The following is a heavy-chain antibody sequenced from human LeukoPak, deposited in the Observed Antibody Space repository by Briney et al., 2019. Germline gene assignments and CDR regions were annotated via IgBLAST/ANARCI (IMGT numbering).Heavy chain of an antibody. CDR1: GYFISSGYY. V-gene: IGHV4-61*01. D-gene: IGHD2-21*02. CDR2: IYYSGST. Sequence: SETLSLTCTVSGYFISSGYYWGWIRQPPGKGLEWIGYIYYSGSTNYNPSLKSRVTISVDTSKNQFSLRLSSVTAADTAVYYCARAGCDHGEYFQHWGQGTLVTVSS. J-gene: IGHJ1*01. CDR3: ARAGCDHGEYFQH.